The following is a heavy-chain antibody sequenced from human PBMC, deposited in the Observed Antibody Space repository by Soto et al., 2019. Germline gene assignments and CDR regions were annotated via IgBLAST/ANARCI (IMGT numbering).Heavy chain of an antibody. Sequence: GGSLRLSCAASGFTFSSYSMNWVRQAPGKGLEWVSSISSSSSYIYYADSVKGRFTISRDNAKNSLYLQMNSLRAEDTAVYYCARDWNHYYYYGMDVWGQGTTVTVS. V-gene: IGHV3-21*01. CDR3: ARDWNHYYYYGMDV. J-gene: IGHJ6*02. CDR2: ISSSSSYI. D-gene: IGHD1-1*01. CDR1: GFTFSSYS.